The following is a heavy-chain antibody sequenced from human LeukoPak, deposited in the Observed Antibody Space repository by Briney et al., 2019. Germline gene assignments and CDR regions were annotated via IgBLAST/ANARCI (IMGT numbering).Heavy chain of an antibody. D-gene: IGHD2-8*02. Sequence: GGSLRLSCAASGFTFSSYAMHWVRQAPGKGLEYVSAISSNGGSTYYANSVKGRFTISRDNAKNSLYLQMNSLRAEDTAVYYCASTGGNGDYWGQGTLVTVSS. CDR3: ASTGGNGDY. CDR2: ISSNGGST. CDR1: GFTFSSYA. V-gene: IGHV3-64*01. J-gene: IGHJ4*02.